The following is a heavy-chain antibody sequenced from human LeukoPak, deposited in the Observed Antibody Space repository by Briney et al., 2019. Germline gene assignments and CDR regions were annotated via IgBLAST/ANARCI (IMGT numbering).Heavy chain of an antibody. D-gene: IGHD3-22*01. CDR3: AKPSRDFDSSGYSHFDY. J-gene: IGHJ4*02. CDR2: ISGPGSST. V-gene: IGHV3-23*01. Sequence: GGSLRLSCAASGFTFDGSALSWVRQAPGKGLEWVSTISGPGSSTYSADSVKGRFTISRDNSKNTLYLQMHSLRAEDTAIYYCAKPSRDFDSSGYSHFDYWGQGTLVTVSS. CDR1: GFTFDGSA.